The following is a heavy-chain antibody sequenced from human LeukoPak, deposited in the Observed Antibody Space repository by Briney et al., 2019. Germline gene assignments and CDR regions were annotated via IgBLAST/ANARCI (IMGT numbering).Heavy chain of an antibody. V-gene: IGHV4-59*01. CDR2: IYYSGST. J-gene: IGHJ4*02. Sequence: SETLSLTCTVSGGSISSYYWSWIRQPPGKGLEWIGYIYYSGSTNYNPSLKSRVTISVDASKNQFSLKLSSVTAADTAVYYCARGGRYYYDSSGYLPFDYWGQGTLVTVSS. CDR3: ARGGRYYYDSSGYLPFDY. CDR1: GGSISSYY. D-gene: IGHD3-22*01.